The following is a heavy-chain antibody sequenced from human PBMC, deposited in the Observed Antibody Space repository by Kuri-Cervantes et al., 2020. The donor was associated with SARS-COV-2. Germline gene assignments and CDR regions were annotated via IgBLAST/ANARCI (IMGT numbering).Heavy chain of an antibody. CDR3: ARAAMAVYYIDY. V-gene: IGHV1-2*02. Sequence: ASVKVSCKASGYTFTGYYMHWVRQAPGQGLEWVGWINPNSGGTNYAQKFQGRVTMTRDTSISTAYMELSRLRSDDTAVYYCARAAMAVYYIDYWGQGTLVTVSS. CDR2: INPNSGGT. CDR1: GYTFTGYY. D-gene: IGHD5-18*01. J-gene: IGHJ4*02.